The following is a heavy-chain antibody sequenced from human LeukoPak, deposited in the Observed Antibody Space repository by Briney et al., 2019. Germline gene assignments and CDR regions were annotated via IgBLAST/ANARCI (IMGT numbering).Heavy chain of an antibody. CDR1: GYTFTSYY. CDR2: INPSGGST. CDR3: AKDPLAYGSGSSPLPDY. V-gene: IGHV1-46*01. J-gene: IGHJ4*02. Sequence: ASVKVSCKASGYTFTSYYMHWVRQAPGQGLEWMGIINPSGGSTSYAQKFQGRVTMTRDTSTSTVYMELSSLRAEDTAVYYCAKDPLAYGSGSSPLPDYWGQGTLVTVSS. D-gene: IGHD3-10*01.